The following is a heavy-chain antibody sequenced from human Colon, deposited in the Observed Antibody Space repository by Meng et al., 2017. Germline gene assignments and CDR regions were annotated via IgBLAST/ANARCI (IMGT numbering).Heavy chain of an antibody. V-gene: IGHV4-34*10. CDR3: VRSSGWVRTGFDP. D-gene: IGHD6-19*01. Sequence: QVQLRESGPGLVKPAETLSLTCAVDGGSFIGYYWTWIRQSPGKGLEWIGSIGHSGFTYYTPSLKSRVTVSIDTSKSQFSLMLTSVTAADTAVYYCVRSSGWVRTGFDPWGQGTLVTVSS. CDR1: GGSFIGYY. CDR2: IGHSGFT. J-gene: IGHJ5*02.